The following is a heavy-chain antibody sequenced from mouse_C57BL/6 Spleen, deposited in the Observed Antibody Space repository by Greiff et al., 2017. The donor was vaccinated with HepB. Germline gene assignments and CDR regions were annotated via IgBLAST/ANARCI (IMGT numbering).Heavy chain of an antibody. V-gene: IGHV14-3*01. CDR3: AREVYGYDGGAWFAY. CDR2: IDPANGNT. J-gene: IGHJ3*01. Sequence: VQLQQSVAELVRPGASVKLSCTASGFNIKNTYMHWVKQRPEQGLEWIGRIDPANGNTKYAPTFQGKATITADTSSNTAYLQLSSLTSEDTAIYDCAREVYGYDGGAWFAYWGQGTLVTVSA. CDR1: GFNIKNTY. D-gene: IGHD2-2*01.